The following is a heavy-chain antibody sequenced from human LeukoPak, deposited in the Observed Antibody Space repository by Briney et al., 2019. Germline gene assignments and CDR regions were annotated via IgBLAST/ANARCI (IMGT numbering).Heavy chain of an antibody. CDR2: INHSGST. J-gene: IGHJ4*02. Sequence: PSETLSLTCAVYGGSFSGYYWSWIRQPPGKGLEWIGEINHSGSTNYNPSLKSRVTISVDTSKNQFSLKLSSVTAADTAVYYCARQEAHGSSSLDYWGQGTLVTVSS. V-gene: IGHV4-34*01. D-gene: IGHD6-6*01. CDR3: ARQEAHGSSSLDY. CDR1: GGSFSGYY.